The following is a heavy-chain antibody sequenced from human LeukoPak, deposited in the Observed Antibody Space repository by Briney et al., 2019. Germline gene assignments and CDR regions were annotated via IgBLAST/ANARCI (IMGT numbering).Heavy chain of an antibody. CDR1: GFTFDDYA. J-gene: IGHJ4*02. CDR2: ISWNSGSI. Sequence: GRSLRLSCAASGFTFDDYAMHWVRQAPGKGLEWVSGISWNSGSIGYADSVKGRFTISRDNAKNSLYLQMNSLRAEDTAVYYCAREIMGATTIEYWGQGTLVTV. CDR3: AREIMGATTIEY. V-gene: IGHV3-9*01. D-gene: IGHD1-26*01.